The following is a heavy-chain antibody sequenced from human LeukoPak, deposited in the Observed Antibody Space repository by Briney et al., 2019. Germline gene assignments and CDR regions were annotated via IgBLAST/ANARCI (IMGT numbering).Heavy chain of an antibody. CDR1: GFTFSSYA. D-gene: IGHD3-10*01. J-gene: IGHJ5*02. CDR3: ARDQDGSGSYYNWFDP. V-gene: IGHV3-23*01. Sequence: GGSLRLSCAASGFTFSSYAMSWVRQAPGKGLEWVSAISGSGGSTYYADSVKGRFTISRDNAKNSLYLQMNSLRDEDTAVYYCARDQDGSGSYYNWFDPWGQGTLVTVSS. CDR2: ISGSGGST.